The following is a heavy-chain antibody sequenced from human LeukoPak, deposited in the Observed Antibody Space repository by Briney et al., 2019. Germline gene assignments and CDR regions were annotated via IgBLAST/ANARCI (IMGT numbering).Heavy chain of an antibody. CDR2: IYPGDSDT. Sequence: GESLKISCKGSGYSFTSYWIGWVRQMPGKGLEWMGIIYPGDSDTRYSTSFQGQVTISADKSISTAYLQWSSLKASDTAMYYCARHSSIRWLLSTRAFDIWGQGTMVTVSS. CDR1: GYSFTSYW. J-gene: IGHJ3*02. D-gene: IGHD3-3*01. CDR3: ARHSSIRWLLSTRAFDI. V-gene: IGHV5-51*01.